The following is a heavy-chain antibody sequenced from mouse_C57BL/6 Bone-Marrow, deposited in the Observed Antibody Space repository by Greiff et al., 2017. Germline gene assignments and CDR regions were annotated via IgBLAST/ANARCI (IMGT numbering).Heavy chain of an antibody. Sequence: VKLMESGPGLVQPSQSLSITCTVSGFSLTSSGVHWVRQSPGQGLEWLGVIWRGGSTDYNAAFMSRLSITKDNSKSQVFFKMNSLQADDTAIYCCAKDDGYNFDYWGQGTTLTGSS. CDR2: IWRGGST. CDR3: AKDDGYNFDY. J-gene: IGHJ2*01. V-gene: IGHV2-5*01. CDR1: GFSLTSSG. D-gene: IGHD2-3*01.